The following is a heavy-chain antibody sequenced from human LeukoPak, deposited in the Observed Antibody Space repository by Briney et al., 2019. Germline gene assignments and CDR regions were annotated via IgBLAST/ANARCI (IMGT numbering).Heavy chain of an antibody. CDR3: ARHGGAAGGH. D-gene: IGHD6-13*01. J-gene: IGHJ4*02. CDR2: IYYSGST. Sequence: SETLSLTCTVSGGSISSYYWSWIRQPPGKGLEWIGSIYYSGSTYYNPSLKSRVTISVDTSKNQLSVKLTSVTAADTAVYYCARHGGAAGGHWGQGTLVTVSS. V-gene: IGHV4-59*05. CDR1: GGSISSYY.